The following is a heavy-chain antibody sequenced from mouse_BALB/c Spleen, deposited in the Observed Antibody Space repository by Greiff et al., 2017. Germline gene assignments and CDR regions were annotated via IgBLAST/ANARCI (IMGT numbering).Heavy chain of an antibody. J-gene: IGHJ2*01. CDR2: ICYCGST. CDR1: GDSIPSGY. Sequence: EVQLQESGPSLVKPSQTLSLTCSVTGDSIPSGYWNWIRQFPGNKLEYMGYICYCGSTYYNPTLKSRISITQDTSKNQYYLQVNSEPTEDTATYYFSNFDYWGQGTTLTVSS. V-gene: IGHV3-8*02. CDR3: SNFDY.